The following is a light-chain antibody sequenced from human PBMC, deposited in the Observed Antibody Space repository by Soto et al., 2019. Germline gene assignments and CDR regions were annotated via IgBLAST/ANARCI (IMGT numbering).Light chain of an antibody. Sequence: DIQMTQSPSSLSASVGDRVSITCRATQYISTFLNWYQQKPGEAPNLLIFDASRLQSGVPSRFSGSGSGTDFTLPISSLKHEDFPHQYCQQAYSNPLTFGGGTKV. CDR1: QYISTF. CDR3: QQAYSNPLT. CDR2: DAS. J-gene: IGKJ4*01. V-gene: IGKV1-39*01.